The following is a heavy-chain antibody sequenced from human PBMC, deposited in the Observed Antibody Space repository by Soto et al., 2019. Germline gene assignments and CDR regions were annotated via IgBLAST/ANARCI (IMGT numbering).Heavy chain of an antibody. D-gene: IGHD3-22*01. CDR2: ILYSGDT. CDR1: SGTISSNSYL. J-gene: IGHJ6*02. Sequence: PSETLSLTCSVSSGTISSNSYLLGWIRQPPGKGLEWIGAILYSGDTYYSESLKSRVTMSVDTAKNQFSLKLKSVTAADKAVYYCARQGRNTKIVIIRNYAKDFWGQGTGVTVSS. CDR3: ARQGRNTKIVIIRNYAKDF. V-gene: IGHV4-39*01.